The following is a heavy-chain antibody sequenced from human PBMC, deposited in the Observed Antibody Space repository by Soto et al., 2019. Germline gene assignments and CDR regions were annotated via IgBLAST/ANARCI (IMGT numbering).Heavy chain of an antibody. J-gene: IGHJ4*02. V-gene: IGHV3-30*03. CDR3: AREAGCNGGECNVYFDH. Sequence: HVHLVESGGGVVQPGRPLRLSCVASTSTFSTYGMHWVRQAPGKGLEWVAVISYDSISTGYGDSVRGRFTISRDNSKNTLYLQMNSLTTEDTAVYYCAREAGCNGGECNVYFDHWGQGTLVTVSS. CDR1: TSTFSTYG. D-gene: IGHD2-8*02. CDR2: ISYDSIST.